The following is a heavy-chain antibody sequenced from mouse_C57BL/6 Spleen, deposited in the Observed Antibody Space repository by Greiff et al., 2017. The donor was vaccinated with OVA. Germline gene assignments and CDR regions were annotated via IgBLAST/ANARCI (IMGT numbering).Heavy chain of an antibody. CDR1: GFTFTDYY. Sequence: EVKLVESGGGLVQPGGSLSLSCAASGFTFTDYYMSWVRQPPGKALEWLGFIRNKANGYTTEYSASVKGRFTISSDNSQSILYLQMNALRAEDSATYYCATYLLDYFDYGGQGTTLTVSS. J-gene: IGHJ2*01. V-gene: IGHV7-3*01. CDR2: IRNKANGYTT. CDR3: ATYLLDYFDY.